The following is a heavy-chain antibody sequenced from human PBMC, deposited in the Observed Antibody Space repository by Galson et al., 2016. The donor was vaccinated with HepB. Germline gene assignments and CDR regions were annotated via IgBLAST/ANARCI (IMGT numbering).Heavy chain of an antibody. CDR3: ARGRADRDNLWNGNYIGLFPFDY. Sequence: SLRLSCAASGFTFSDYYMSWIRQAPGKGLEWISYISSSSGYTKYADSVRGRFTISRDNVKRSLFLQMDNLRAEDTAVYYCARGRADRDNLWNGNYIGLFPFDYWGQGALVTGSS. V-gene: IGHV3-11*06. J-gene: IGHJ4*02. CDR2: ISSSSGYT. D-gene: IGHD3-3*01. CDR1: GFTFSDYY.